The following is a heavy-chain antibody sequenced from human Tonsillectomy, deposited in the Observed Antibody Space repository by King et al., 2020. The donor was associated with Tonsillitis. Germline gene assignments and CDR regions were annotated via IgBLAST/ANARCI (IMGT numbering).Heavy chain of an antibody. CDR3: ARVHSSTYWYFDL. V-gene: IGHV4-59*01. J-gene: IGHJ2*01. Sequence: VQLQESGPGLVKPSETLSLTCTVSGGSISSYYWSWIRQPPGKGLEGRGFIYYRGITNYNPSLKSRVTISVDTSKNQFSLKLSSGTAADTAVYCCARVHSSTYWYFDLWGRGTLVTVSS. CDR1: GGSISSYY. CDR2: IYYRGIT. D-gene: IGHD6-13*01.